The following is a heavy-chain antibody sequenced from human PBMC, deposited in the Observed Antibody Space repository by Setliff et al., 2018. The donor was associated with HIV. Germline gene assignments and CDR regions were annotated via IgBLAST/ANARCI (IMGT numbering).Heavy chain of an antibody. J-gene: IGHJ4*02. CDR1: GGSISSSNYY. D-gene: IGHD3-22*01. CDR3: ARVLDYYDSSPYYFDY. V-gene: IGHV4-39*07. CDR2: IYYSGSA. Sequence: PSETLSLTCTVSGGSISSSNYYWGWIRQPPGKGLEWIGSIYYSGSANYTPSLKSRVTISLDTSKSQFSLKLSSVTAADTAMYYCARVLDYYDSSPYYFDYWGQGTLVTVSS.